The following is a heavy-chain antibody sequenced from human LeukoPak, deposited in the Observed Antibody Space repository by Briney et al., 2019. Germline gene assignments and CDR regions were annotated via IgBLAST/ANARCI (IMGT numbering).Heavy chain of an antibody. Sequence: ASVKVSCKASGYTFTSYYMHWVRQAPGQGLEWMGIINPSGGSTSYAQKFQGRVTMTRDTSTSTVYMELSSLRSEDTAVYYCARQDIVVVPAAISFDYWGQGTLVTVSS. V-gene: IGHV1-46*01. CDR1: GYTFTSYY. D-gene: IGHD2-2*01. CDR3: ARQDIVVVPAAISFDY. CDR2: INPSGGST. J-gene: IGHJ4*02.